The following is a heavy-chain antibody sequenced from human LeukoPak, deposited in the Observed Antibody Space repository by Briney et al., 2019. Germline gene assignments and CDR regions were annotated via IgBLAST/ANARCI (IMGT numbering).Heavy chain of an antibody. CDR1: GYTFTGYY. Sequence: ASVKVSCKASGYTFTGYYMVWVRQAPGQGLEWMGWINPKTGDTNSAQEFQGRVTMTRDTSISTDYMELRRLRSDDTAVYYCARDARLWGHFPYYDSDGYFPAAFDMWGQRTMVTVSS. D-gene: IGHD3-22*01. V-gene: IGHV1-2*02. J-gene: IGHJ3*02. CDR3: ARDARLWGHFPYYDSDGYFPAAFDM. CDR2: INPKTGDT.